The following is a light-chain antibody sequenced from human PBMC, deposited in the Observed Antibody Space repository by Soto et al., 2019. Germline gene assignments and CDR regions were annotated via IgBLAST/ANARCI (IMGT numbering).Light chain of an antibody. CDR1: QGISNY. CDR2: AAS. V-gene: IGKV1-9*01. CDR3: QQLDSYSST. J-gene: IGKJ4*01. Sequence: IQLTQSPSSLSASVGDRVTITCRANQGISNYLVWYQQRPGKAPKLLIYAASTLQGGVPSRFSGSGSGTDFTLTISSLQPEDFATYYCQQLDSYSSTFGGGTKVEI.